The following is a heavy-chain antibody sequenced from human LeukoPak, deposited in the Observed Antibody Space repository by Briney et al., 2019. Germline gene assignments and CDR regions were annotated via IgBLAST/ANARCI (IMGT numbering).Heavy chain of an antibody. Sequence: SETLSLTCAVSGGSISSGGYSWSWIRQPPGKGLEWIGEINHSGSTNYNPSLKSRVTISVDTSKNQFSLKLSSVTAADTAVYYCAREEMATVAWGQGTLVTVSS. V-gene: IGHV4-34*01. D-gene: IGHD5-24*01. J-gene: IGHJ5*02. CDR3: AREEMATVA. CDR1: GGSISSGGYS. CDR2: INHSGST.